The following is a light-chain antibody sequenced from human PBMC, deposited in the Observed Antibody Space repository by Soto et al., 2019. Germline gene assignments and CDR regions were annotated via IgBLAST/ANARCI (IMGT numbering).Light chain of an antibody. CDR2: GAS. V-gene: IGKV3D-20*02. J-gene: IGKJ3*01. Sequence: EIILTQSPDTLSLSPGERATLSCRASQTVSSNYLAWCQQRPGQAPRLLIYGASTRAAGIPDRFSGSGSGTDFTLTITRLEPEDSAVYYCQQRSKWPFTFGPGTKVDIK. CDR1: QTVSSNY. CDR3: QQRSKWPFT.